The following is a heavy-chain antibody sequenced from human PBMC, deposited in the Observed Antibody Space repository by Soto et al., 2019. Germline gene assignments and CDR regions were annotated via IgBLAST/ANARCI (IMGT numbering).Heavy chain of an antibody. CDR3: ARGGGFSYYDSSVYYYPFDY. J-gene: IGHJ4*02. Sequence: GASVKVSCKASGYTFTNYAMHWVRQAPGQRLEWMGWINAGNGNTKSSQKFQGRVTITRDTSTSTVYMELSSLRSEDTAEYYCARGGGFSYYDSSVYYYPFDYWGQGTLVTVSS. CDR2: INAGNGNT. V-gene: IGHV1-3*01. D-gene: IGHD3-22*01. CDR1: GYTFTNYA.